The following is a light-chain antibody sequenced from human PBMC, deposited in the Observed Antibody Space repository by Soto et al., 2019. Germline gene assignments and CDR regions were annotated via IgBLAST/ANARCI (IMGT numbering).Light chain of an antibody. V-gene: IGKV3-20*01. CDR1: QSVNSNF. CDR2: GSS. CDR3: QQYGRSPLLYS. Sequence: EIVLTQSPGTLSLSPGERATLSCRTSQSVNSNFLAWYQQKPGQAPRLLVYGSSTRAAGVPDRFSGSGSGTDLDLTISRLEPEDFAVYYCQQYGRSPLLYSFGQGTKLGVK. J-gene: IGKJ2*01.